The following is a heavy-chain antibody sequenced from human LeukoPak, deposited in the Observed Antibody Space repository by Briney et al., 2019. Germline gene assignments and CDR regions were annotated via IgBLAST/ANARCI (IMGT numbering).Heavy chain of an antibody. Sequence: GGSLRLSCAASGFTFSGFWMSWSRQAPGKGLEWVASINSDGSEGYYADAVKGRFTISRDNAKNSLYLQINSLRAEDTAVYYCARSSYSSSSSVWGQGTMVTVSS. CDR1: GFTFSGFW. CDR3: ARSSYSSSSSV. V-gene: IGHV3-7*03. D-gene: IGHD6-6*01. CDR2: INSDGSEG. J-gene: IGHJ3*01.